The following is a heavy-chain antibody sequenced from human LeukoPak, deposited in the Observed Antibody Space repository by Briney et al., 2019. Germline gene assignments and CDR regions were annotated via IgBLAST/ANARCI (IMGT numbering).Heavy chain of an antibody. CDR1: GGSFSGYY. J-gene: IGHJ6*02. CDR2: INHSGST. CDR3: ARGTRFYYYGMDV. V-gene: IGHV4-34*01. D-gene: IGHD3-3*01. Sequence: MTSETLSLTCAVYGGSFSGYYWSWIRQPPGKGLEWIGEINHSGSTNYNPSLKSRVTISVDTCKNQFSLKLSSATAADTAVYYCARGTRFYYYGMDVWGQGTTVTVSS.